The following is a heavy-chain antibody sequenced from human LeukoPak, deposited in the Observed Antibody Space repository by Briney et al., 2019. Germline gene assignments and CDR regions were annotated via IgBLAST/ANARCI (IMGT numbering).Heavy chain of an antibody. CDR2: IYTSGST. CDR3: AGGIAVAGTTV. V-gene: IGHV4-4*07. J-gene: IGHJ4*02. Sequence: SETLSLTCTVSGGSISSYYWSCIRQPAGKGLEWIGRIYTSGSTNYNPSLKSRVTMSVDTSKNQFSLKLSSVTAADTAVYYCAGGIAVAGTTVWGQGTLVTVSS. D-gene: IGHD6-19*01. CDR1: GGSISSYY.